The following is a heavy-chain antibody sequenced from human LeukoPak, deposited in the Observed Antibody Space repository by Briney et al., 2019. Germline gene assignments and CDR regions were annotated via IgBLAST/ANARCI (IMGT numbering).Heavy chain of an antibody. V-gene: IGHV4-34*01. Sequence: GSLRLSCAASGFTFSSYWMSWIRQPPGKGLEWIGEINHSGSTNYNPSLKSRVTVSVDTSKNQFSLKLSSVTAADTAVYYCARGLRVGATQRLGYWGQGTLVTVSS. CDR2: INHSGST. CDR1: GFTFSSYW. CDR3: ARGLRVGATQRLGY. J-gene: IGHJ4*02. D-gene: IGHD1-26*01.